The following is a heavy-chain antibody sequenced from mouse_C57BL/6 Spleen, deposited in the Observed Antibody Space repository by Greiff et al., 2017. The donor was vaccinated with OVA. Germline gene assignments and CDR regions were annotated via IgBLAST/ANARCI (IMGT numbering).Heavy chain of an antibody. CDR2: ISSGSSTI. J-gene: IGHJ4*01. CDR1: GFTFSDYG. CDR3: ARIYYGNSDYYAMDY. Sequence: EVQVVESGGGLVKPGGSLKLSCAASGFTFSDYGMHWVRQAPEKGLEWVAYISSGSSTIYYADTVKGRFTISRDNAKNTLFLQMTSLRSEDTAMYYCARIYYGNSDYYAMDYWGQGTSVTVSS. V-gene: IGHV5-17*01. D-gene: IGHD2-1*01.